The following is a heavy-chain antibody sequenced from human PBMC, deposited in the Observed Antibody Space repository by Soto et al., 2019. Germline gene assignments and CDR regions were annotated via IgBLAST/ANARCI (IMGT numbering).Heavy chain of an antibody. CDR2: ISYSGTT. J-gene: IGHJ4*02. CDR3: ARIEMASIK. Sequence: LSLTCTVSGNSIATGAYYWSWIRQHPGKGLEWIGYISYSGTTYYNPSLKSRFTISVDTSKNQFSLDLRSVTAADTAMYYCARIEMASIKWGRGNLVTVSS. CDR1: GNSIATGAYY. V-gene: IGHV4-31*03.